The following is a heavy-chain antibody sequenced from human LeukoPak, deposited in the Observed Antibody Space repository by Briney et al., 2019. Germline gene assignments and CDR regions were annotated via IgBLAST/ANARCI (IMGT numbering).Heavy chain of an antibody. CDR2: IIGRGVTT. D-gene: IGHD6-6*01. J-gene: IGHJ3*02. Sequence: GGSLRLSCAASGFTFSSYAMSWVRQARGKGVEGVFAIIGRGVTTCYAASFKARFTISRGNSKNTLYLQMNSLRAEDTAVYYCAKHSRSSIDAFDIWGQGTMVTVSS. V-gene: IGHV3-23*01. CDR1: GFTFSSYA. CDR3: AKHSRSSIDAFDI.